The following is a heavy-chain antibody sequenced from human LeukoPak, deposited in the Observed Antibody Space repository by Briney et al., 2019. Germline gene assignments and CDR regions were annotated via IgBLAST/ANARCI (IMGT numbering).Heavy chain of an antibody. CDR2: IKQDGSEK. D-gene: IGHD3-3*01. J-gene: IGHJ4*02. CDR3: ARQESGYHGGSFDH. Sequence: HPGGSLRLSYAASGFPFTTCWMSWVRQAPGKRLEWVANIKQDGSEKYYVDSVKGRFTISRDNAKNSLYLQMNSLRAEDTAVYYCARQESGYHGGSFDHWGQGTLVTVSS. V-gene: IGHV3-7*01. CDR1: GFPFTTCW.